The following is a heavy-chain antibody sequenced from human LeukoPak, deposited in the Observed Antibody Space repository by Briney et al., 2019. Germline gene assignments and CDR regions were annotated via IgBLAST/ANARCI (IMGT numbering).Heavy chain of an antibody. CDR1: GGSISSGSYY. Sequence: PSQTLSLTCTVSGGSISSGSYYWSWIRQPAGKGLEWIGRIYTSGSTNYNPSLKSRVTISVDTSKNQFSLKLSSVTAADTAVYYCAGTYSSSWGYFDYWGQGALVTVSS. CDR3: AGTYSSSWGYFDY. D-gene: IGHD6-13*01. V-gene: IGHV4-61*02. J-gene: IGHJ4*02. CDR2: IYTSGST.